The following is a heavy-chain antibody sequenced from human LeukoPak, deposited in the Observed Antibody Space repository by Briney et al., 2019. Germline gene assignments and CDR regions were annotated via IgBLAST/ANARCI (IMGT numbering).Heavy chain of an antibody. CDR1: GYTFTSYE. V-gene: IGHV1-8*03. J-gene: IGHJ4*02. D-gene: IGHD1-26*01. Sequence: GASVKVSCKASGYTFTSYEINWVRQAAGQGLEWMGRMNPNSGNTGYAQKFQGRVTITRNSSISTAYMELSSLRSEDTAVYYCARVDRTVGATTLFYYFDYWGQGTLVTVSS. CDR3: ARVDRTVGATTLFYYFDY. CDR2: MNPNSGNT.